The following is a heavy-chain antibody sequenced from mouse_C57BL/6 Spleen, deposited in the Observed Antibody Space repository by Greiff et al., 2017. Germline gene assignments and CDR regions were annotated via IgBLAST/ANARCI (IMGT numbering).Heavy chain of an antibody. CDR3: ARGLRRGLFAY. CDR2: IYPGDGDT. D-gene: IGHD2-12*01. CDR1: GYAFSSSW. J-gene: IGHJ3*01. Sequence: QVQLKESGPELVKPGASVKISCKASGYAFSSSWMNWVKQRPGKGLEWIGRIYPGDGDTNYNGKFKGKATLTADKSSSTAYMQLSSLTSEDSAVYFCARGLRRGLFAYWGQGTLVTVSA. V-gene: IGHV1-82*01.